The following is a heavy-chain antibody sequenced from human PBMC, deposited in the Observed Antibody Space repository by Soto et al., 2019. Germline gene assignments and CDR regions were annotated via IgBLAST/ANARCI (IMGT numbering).Heavy chain of an antibody. V-gene: IGHV3-23*01. CDR2: ISGSGGST. D-gene: IGHD3-3*01. Sequence: EVQLLESGGGLVQPGGSLRLSCAASGFAFSSYAMTWVRQAPGKGLEWVSGISGSGGSTYYADSVKGRFTISRDNSKNTLYLKMNRLRAEDTAVYYWAKEFQFLYPFNYFDPWGQGTLVTVSS. J-gene: IGHJ5*02. CDR3: AKEFQFLYPFNYFDP. CDR1: GFAFSSYA.